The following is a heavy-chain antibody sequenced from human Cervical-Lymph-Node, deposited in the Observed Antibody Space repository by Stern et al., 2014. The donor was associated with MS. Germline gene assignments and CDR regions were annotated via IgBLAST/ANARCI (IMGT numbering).Heavy chain of an antibody. CDR3: AKDGSSSLTGGAFDI. CDR1: GLTFDDYA. D-gene: IGHD6-13*01. J-gene: IGHJ3*02. V-gene: IGHV3-9*01. Sequence: VQSGRSLRLSCAVSGLTFDDYAMHWVRQAPGKGLEWVSGISWNSDNIGYAESVKGRFTISRDNVKNSLYLQMNTLRPEDTAFYYCAKDGSSSLTGGAFDIWGQGTMVTVSS. CDR2: ISWNSDNI.